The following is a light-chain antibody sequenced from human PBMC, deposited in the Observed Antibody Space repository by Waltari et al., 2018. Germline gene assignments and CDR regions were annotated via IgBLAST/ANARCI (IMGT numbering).Light chain of an antibody. V-gene: IGKV1-8*01. CDR3: QQYYSYLLT. CDR1: QGISSY. Sequence: AIRMTQSPSSFSASTGDRVTIPCRASQGISSYLAWYQQKPGKAPKLLIYAASTLQSGVPSRFSGSGSGTDFTLTISCLQSEDFATYYCQQYYSYLLTFGQGTKVEIK. J-gene: IGKJ1*01. CDR2: AAS.